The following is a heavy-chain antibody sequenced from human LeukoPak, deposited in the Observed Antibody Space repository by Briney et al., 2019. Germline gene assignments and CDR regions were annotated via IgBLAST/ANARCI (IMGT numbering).Heavy chain of an antibody. J-gene: IGHJ5*02. CDR3: ARGPQFSGPGWFDP. CDR1: GFTFRNYW. Sequence: PGGSLRLSCAASGFTFRNYWMTWVRQAPGKGLECVSSITFSSSHIYYADSVKGRFTISGDNTKDSLYLQMNSLRAEDTAIYYCARGPQFSGPGWFDPWGQGTLVTVSS. V-gene: IGHV3-21*01. CDR2: ITFSSSHI. D-gene: IGHD3-10*01.